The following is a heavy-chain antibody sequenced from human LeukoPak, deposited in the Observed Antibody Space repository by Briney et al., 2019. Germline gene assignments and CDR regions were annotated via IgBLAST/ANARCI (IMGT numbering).Heavy chain of an antibody. CDR2: INHSGST. D-gene: IGHD6-6*01. CDR3: ARGVLPRGGKGIAARTYYFDY. V-gene: IGHV4-34*01. J-gene: IGHJ4*02. Sequence: SETLSLTCTVSGGSISSYYWSWIRQPPGKGLEWIGEINHSGSTNYNPSLKSRVTISVDTSKNQFSLKLSSVTAADTAVYYCARGVLPRGGKGIAARTYYFDYWGQGTLVTVSS. CDR1: GGSISSYY.